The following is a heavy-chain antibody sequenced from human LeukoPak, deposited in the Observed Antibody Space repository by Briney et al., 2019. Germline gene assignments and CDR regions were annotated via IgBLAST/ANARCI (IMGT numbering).Heavy chain of an antibody. J-gene: IGHJ4*02. CDR2: TTSSAGYI. D-gene: IGHD3-22*01. Sequence: GGSLRLSCAASGFTFSTYSMNWVRRAPGKGLEWVSSTTSSAGYIYYADSVKGRFTISRDNAKNSLYLQMNSLRAEDPAVYYCARGPTYYDPSGFYSEYWGQGTLVTVSS. V-gene: IGHV3-21*01. CDR3: ARGPTYYDPSGFYSEY. CDR1: GFTFSTYS.